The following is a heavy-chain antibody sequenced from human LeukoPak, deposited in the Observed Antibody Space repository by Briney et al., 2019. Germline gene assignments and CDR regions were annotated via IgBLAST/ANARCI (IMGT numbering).Heavy chain of an antibody. Sequence: PGGSLRLSCAASGFTFSSYAMSWVRQAPGKGLEWVSTISGGAGSTHYADSVKGRFTISRDNSKNTLYLQMSSLRAEDTAVYYCAKGYCGGDCPLDVWGQGTTVTVSS. D-gene: IGHD2-21*02. J-gene: IGHJ6*02. CDR3: AKGYCGGDCPLDV. V-gene: IGHV3-23*01. CDR2: ISGGAGST. CDR1: GFTFSSYA.